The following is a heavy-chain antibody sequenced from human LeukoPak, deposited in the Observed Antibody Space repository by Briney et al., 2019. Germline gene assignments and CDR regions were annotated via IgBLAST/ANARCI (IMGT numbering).Heavy chain of an antibody. J-gene: IGHJ3*02. CDR1: GFTFSSYG. Sequence: GGALRLSCAASGFTFSSYGMHGVGQAPGKGLEGVAFMRYEGSNKYYADSVKGRLTISRDNAKNSLYLQMKSLRAEDTAVYYCARDPQLYCSGGSCYGSAFDIWGQGTMVTVSS. V-gene: IGHV3-30*02. D-gene: IGHD2-15*01. CDR2: MRYEGSNK. CDR3: ARDPQLYCSGGSCYGSAFDI.